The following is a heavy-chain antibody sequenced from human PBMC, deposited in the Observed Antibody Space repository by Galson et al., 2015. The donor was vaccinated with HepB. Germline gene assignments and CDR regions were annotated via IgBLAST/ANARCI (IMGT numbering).Heavy chain of an antibody. CDR2: ISSSGSTI. V-gene: IGHV3-11*01. J-gene: IGHJ6*03. CDR1: GFTFSDYY. D-gene: IGHD5-12*01. CDR3: ATDESEHTGMVATKGTRGFIGGLDYYYYYMDV. Sequence: SLRLSCAASGFTFSDYYMSWIRQAPGKGLEWVSYISSSGSTIYYAGSVKGRFTISRDNAKNSLYLQMNSLRAEDTAVYYCATDESEHTGMVATKGTRGFIGGLDYYYYYMDVWGKGTTVTVSS.